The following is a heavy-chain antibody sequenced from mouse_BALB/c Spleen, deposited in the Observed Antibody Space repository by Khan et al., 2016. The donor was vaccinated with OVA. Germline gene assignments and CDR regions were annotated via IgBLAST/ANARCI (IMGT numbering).Heavy chain of an antibody. D-gene: IGHD2-4*01. Sequence: EVQLVESGPGLVKPSQSLPLTCTVTGYSITSEYTWNWIRQFPGNKLEWMGFISYSGNTRYNPSLKSRISITRDTSKNQFFLQLNSVTSEDTATYYCARKDYYDYDPFPYWGQGTLVTVSA. J-gene: IGHJ3*01. V-gene: IGHV3-2*02. CDR1: GYSITSEYT. CDR2: ISYSGNT. CDR3: ARKDYYDYDPFPY.